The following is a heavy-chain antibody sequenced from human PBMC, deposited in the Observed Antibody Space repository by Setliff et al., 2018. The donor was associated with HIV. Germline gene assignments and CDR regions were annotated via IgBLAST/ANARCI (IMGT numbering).Heavy chain of an antibody. D-gene: IGHD3-10*01. CDR3: ATDRTQTGISLVRGRLTDPARYPLDY. V-gene: IGHV1-18*01. CDR2: INVYNRDT. J-gene: IGHJ4*02. CDR1: DYPFSNFG. Sequence: ASVKVSCKASDYPFSNFGISWVRQAPGQGLEWMAWINVYNRDTNFAQKFQGRVTMTKDTSTGTAYMELSSLRSDGTAVYYCATDRTQTGISLVRGRLTDPARYPLDYWGQGTLVTVSS.